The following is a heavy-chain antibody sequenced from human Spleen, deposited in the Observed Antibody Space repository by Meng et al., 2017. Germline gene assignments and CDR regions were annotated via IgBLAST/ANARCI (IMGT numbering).Heavy chain of an antibody. V-gene: IGHV3-74*01. CDR2: INSDGSTT. CDR1: GFTFSSYW. J-gene: IGHJ3*02. Sequence: EVRLVESGGGLVQLGGSLSSSCTASGFTFSSYWMNWVRQAPGKGLVWVSHINSDGSTTRYADSVKGRFTISRDNAKNTLYLQMNSLRAEDTAVYYCAKDLRWNACDIWGQGTMVTVSS. D-gene: IGHD4-23*01. CDR3: AKDLRWNACDI.